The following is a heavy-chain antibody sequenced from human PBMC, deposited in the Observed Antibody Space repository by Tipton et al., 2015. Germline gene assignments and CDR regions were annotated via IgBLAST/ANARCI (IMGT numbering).Heavy chain of an antibody. CDR1: GGSVTSGSYY. CDR2: ISYTDGA. J-gene: IGHJ6*02. Sequence: TLSLTCTASGGSVTSGSYYWSWIRQPPGKGLEWIGYISYTDGAHYNPALKSRVTISVDTSKNQFSLTLNSVAAADTAVYYCARDLEHGMDVWGHGTTVTVSS. V-gene: IGHV4-61*01. CDR3: ARDLEHGMDV. D-gene: IGHD5-24*01.